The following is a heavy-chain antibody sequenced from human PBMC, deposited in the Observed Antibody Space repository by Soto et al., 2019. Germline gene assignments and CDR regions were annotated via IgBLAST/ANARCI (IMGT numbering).Heavy chain of an antibody. CDR1: GFTVSSNY. D-gene: IGHD1-1*01. V-gene: IGHV3-66*01. CDR2: IYSGGST. Sequence: GGSLRLSCPASGFTVSSNYVSWVRQAPGKGLEWVSVIYSGGSTYYADSVKGRFTISRDNSKNTLYLHMKSLGAEDTAHYYCVRDQLYFNDFSGRPVNGFDVWGQGTMVTVSS. J-gene: IGHJ3*01. CDR3: VRDQLYFNDFSGRPVNGFDV.